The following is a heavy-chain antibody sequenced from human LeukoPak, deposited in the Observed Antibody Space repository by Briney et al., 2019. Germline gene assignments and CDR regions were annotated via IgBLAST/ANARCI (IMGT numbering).Heavy chain of an antibody. V-gene: IGHV4-39*01. Sequence: LETLSLTCTVSGGSISSSSYYWGWIRQPPGKGLEWIGSIYYSGSTYYNPSLKSRVTISVDTSKNQFSLKLSSVTAADTAVYYCARLTGIAVAQKWGQGTLVTVSS. CDR1: GGSISSSSYY. D-gene: IGHD6-19*01. CDR2: IYYSGST. CDR3: ARLTGIAVAQK. J-gene: IGHJ4*02.